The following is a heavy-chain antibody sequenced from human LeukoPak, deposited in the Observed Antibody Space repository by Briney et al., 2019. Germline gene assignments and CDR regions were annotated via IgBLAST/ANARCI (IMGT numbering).Heavy chain of an antibody. CDR3: TRFSVYEFDL. J-gene: IGHJ5*02. CDR2: INRDGSDT. CDR1: GFTFSSYW. D-gene: IGHD5/OR15-5a*01. V-gene: IGHV3-74*03. Sequence: QPGGSLRLSCAASGFTFSSYWMHWVRQAPGKGLVWVSRINRDGSDTTYADSVKGRFTISRDNAENTLYLEMNILRPEDTAVYFCTRFSVYEFDLWGQGTLVTVSS.